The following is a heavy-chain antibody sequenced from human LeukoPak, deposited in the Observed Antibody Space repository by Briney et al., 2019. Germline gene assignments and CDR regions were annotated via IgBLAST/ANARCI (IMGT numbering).Heavy chain of an antibody. V-gene: IGHV3-23*01. Sequence: GSMRLSCAASGFTIIIYAMSWVRQAAGKRLEWVSAIGGSGGSIYYADSVKGRFTISRDNAKNSLYLQMNSLRAEDTAVYYCAKEPRSSRKGNWFDLGGQGTRVMVSA. CDR2: IGGSGGSI. CDR3: AKEPRSSRKGNWFDL. J-gene: IGHJ5*02. CDR1: GFTIIIYA.